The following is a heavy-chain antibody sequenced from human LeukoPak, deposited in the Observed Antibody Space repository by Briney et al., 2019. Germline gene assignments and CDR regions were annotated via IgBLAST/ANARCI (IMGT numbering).Heavy chain of an antibody. D-gene: IGHD3-22*01. V-gene: IGHV3-11*06. CDR3: ASPPRYYYDSSGYYYGY. J-gene: IGHJ4*02. CDR1: EFTLSDYY. Sequence: GGSLRLSCTASEFTLSDYYMTWIRQAPGKGLEWVSYISSSSSYIYYADSVKGRFTISRDNAKNSLYLQMNSLRAEDTAVYYCASPPRYYYDSSGYYYGYWGQGTLVTVSS. CDR2: ISSSSSYI.